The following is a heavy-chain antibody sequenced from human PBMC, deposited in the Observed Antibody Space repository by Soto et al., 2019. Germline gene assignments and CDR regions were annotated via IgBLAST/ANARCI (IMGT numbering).Heavy chain of an antibody. CDR2: ISAYNGNT. V-gene: IGHV1-18*01. J-gene: IGHJ2*01. CDR1: GYTFTSYG. CDR3: ARGPSYGSSGYYEDWYFDL. D-gene: IGHD3-22*01. Sequence: ASVKVSCKASGYTFTSYGISWVRQAPGQGLEWMGWISAYNGNTNYAQKLQGRVTMTTDTSTSTAYMELRSLRSDDTAVYYCARGPSYGSSGYYEDWYFDLWRRGTLVTVSS.